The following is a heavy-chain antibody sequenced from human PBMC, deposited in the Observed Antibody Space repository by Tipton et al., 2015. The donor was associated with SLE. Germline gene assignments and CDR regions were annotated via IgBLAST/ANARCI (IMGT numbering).Heavy chain of an antibody. D-gene: IGHD1-26*01. CDR2: TYNNDRT. J-gene: IGHJ5*01. Sequence: TLSLTCSVSGVSIRTHYWRWIRQSPGKGLEWIVYTYNNDRTKYNPSLQSRVTVSVDTSENQLSLKLTSVTAADTAVYYCARFHLKSYYEFDSWGQGTLVTVSS. V-gene: IGHV4-59*11. CDR3: ARFHLKSYYEFDS. CDR1: GVSIRTHY.